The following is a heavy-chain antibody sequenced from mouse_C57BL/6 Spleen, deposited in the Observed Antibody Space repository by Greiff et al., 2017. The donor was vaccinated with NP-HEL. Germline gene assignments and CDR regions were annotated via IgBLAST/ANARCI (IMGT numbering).Heavy chain of an antibody. V-gene: IGHV5-9-1*02. Sequence: EVMLVESGEGLVKPGGSLKLSCAASGFTFSSYAMSWVRQTPEKRLEWVAYISSGGDYIYYADTVKGRFTISRDNARNTLYLQMSSLKSEDTAMYYCTREACTSYYAMDYWGQGTSVTVSS. D-gene: IGHD6-1*01. CDR1: GFTFSSYA. J-gene: IGHJ4*01. CDR3: TREACTSYYAMDY. CDR2: ISSGGDYI.